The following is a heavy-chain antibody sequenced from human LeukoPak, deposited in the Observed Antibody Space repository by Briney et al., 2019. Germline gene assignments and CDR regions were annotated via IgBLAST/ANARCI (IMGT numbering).Heavy chain of an antibody. J-gene: IGHJ5*02. CDR3: ATFPTTSTNNWFDP. Sequence: SETLSLTCAVYGGSFSGYYWSWIRQPPGKGLEWIGEINHSGSTNYNPSLKSRVTISVDTSKNQFSLKLSSVTAADTAVYYCATFPTTSTNNWFDPWGQGTLVTVSS. CDR1: GGSFSGYY. V-gene: IGHV4-34*01. CDR2: INHSGST. D-gene: IGHD1-1*01.